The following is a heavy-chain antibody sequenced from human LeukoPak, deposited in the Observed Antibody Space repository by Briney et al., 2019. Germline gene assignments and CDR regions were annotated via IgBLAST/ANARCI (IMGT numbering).Heavy chain of an antibody. V-gene: IGHV4-34*01. CDR1: GGSISSYY. CDR2: INHSGST. CDR3: AGRGRSYCSSTSCNRDY. Sequence: PSETLSLTCTVSGGSISSYYWSWIRQPAGKGLEWIGEINHSGSTNYNPSLKSRVTISVDTSKNQFSLKLSSVTAADTAVYYCAGRGRSYCSSTSCNRDYWGQGTLVTVSS. J-gene: IGHJ4*02. D-gene: IGHD2-2*01.